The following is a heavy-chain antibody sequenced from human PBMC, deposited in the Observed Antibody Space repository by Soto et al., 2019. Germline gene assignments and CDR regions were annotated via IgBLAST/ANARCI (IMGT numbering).Heavy chain of an antibody. CDR1: GGSISSNNW. CDR3: AGGVSIVVAGNWPGLPGF. Sequence: QVQLQESGPGLVKPSGTLSLTCAVSGGSISSNNWWNWVRQPPGKGLEWIGEIYHSGSTNYNPSLKRRSIITGRHVKNQVSLKLSSVAARDTAGLYRAGGVSIVVAGNWPGLPGFWGQGTLVTVSS. CDR2: IYHSGST. J-gene: IGHJ4*02. V-gene: IGHV4-4*02. D-gene: IGHD2-15*01.